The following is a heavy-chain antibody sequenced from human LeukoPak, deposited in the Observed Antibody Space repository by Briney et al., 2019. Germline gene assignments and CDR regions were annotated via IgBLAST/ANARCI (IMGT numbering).Heavy chain of an antibody. CDR1: GFTFSSYW. Sequence: PGGSLRLSCAASGFTFSSYWMSWVRQAPGKGLEWVANIKQDGSEKYYVDSVKGRSTISRDNAKNSLYLQMNSLRAGDTAVYYCARDKILGATLFDCWGQGTLVTVSS. CDR3: ARDKILGATLFDC. CDR2: IKQDGSEK. D-gene: IGHD2/OR15-2a*01. J-gene: IGHJ4*02. V-gene: IGHV3-7*01.